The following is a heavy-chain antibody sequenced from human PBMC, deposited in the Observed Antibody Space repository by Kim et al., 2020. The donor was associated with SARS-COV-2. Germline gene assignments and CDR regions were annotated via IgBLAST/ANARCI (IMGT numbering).Heavy chain of an antibody. CDR2: IYGGGST. CDR1: GFTVSSNY. CDR3: PTSRCYNYYGIDV. J-gene: IGHJ6*02. V-gene: IGHV3-53*01. D-gene: IGHD4-17*01. Sequence: GGSLRLSCAASGFTVSSNYMTWVRQAPGKGLDWGSIIYGGGSTYYADSVKGRFTIARDNSKNTLYLQMNSLSVDDTAVYYCPTSRCYNYYGIDVWGQGTTVTVS.